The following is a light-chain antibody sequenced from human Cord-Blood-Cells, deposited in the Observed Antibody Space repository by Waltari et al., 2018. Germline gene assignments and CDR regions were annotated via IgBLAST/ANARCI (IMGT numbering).Light chain of an antibody. J-gene: IGKJ4*01. CDR1: QSVSSN. V-gene: IGKV3-15*01. Sequence: DIVMTQSPATVSGCAWDRDTISCRASQSVSSNLAWYQQKPGQAPGLLIYGASTRATSIPARFSGSGSGTEFTLTISSLQSEDFAVYYCQQYNNWPLTFGGGTKVEIK. CDR3: QQYNNWPLT. CDR2: GAS.